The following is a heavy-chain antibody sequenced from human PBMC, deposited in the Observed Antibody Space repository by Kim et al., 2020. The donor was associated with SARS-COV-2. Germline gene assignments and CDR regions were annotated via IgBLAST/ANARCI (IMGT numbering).Heavy chain of an antibody. CDR2: ISGSGDIT. D-gene: IGHD1-26*01. Sequence: GGSLRLSCGASGFTLSGTAMSWVRQAPGKGLEWVAAISGSGDITHYADSVKGRFIIFRDNSKNTVYLQMNRQRREATGMYYCSIRAPVGIGGQGSLVTVS. CDR3: SIRAPVGI. J-gene: IGHJ4*02. V-gene: IGHV3-23*01. CDR1: GFTLSGTA.